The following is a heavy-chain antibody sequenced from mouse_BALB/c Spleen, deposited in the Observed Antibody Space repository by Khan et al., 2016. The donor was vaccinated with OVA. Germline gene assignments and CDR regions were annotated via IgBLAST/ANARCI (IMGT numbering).Heavy chain of an antibody. Sequence: EVQGVESGGGLVQPGGSRKLSCAASGFTFSRFGMHWVRQAPAKGLEWVAYISSGSSTIYYAATVKGRFTISRDNPKNTLFLQMTSLRSEDTAMYYCARDSNFDYWGQGTTLTGSS. CDR3: ARDSNFDY. CDR1: GFTFSRFG. J-gene: IGHJ2*01. CDR2: ISSGSSTI. V-gene: IGHV5-17*02.